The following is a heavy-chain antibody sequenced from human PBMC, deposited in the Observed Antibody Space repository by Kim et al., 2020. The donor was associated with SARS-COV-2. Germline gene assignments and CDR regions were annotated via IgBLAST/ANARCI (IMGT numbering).Heavy chain of an antibody. J-gene: IGHJ5*01. CDR3: GRPPTGFPNWVDS. V-gene: IGHV4-39*01. Sequence: HNPSLRSRIAMSVDTSRNQLSLNLTSVTAADTAVYYCGRPPTGFPNWVDSWGQGTQVTVSS. D-gene: IGHD3-10*01.